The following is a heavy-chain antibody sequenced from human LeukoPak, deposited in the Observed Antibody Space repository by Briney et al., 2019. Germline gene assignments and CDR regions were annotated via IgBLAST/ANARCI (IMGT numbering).Heavy chain of an antibody. J-gene: IGHJ4*02. Sequence: GSLRLSCAASGFTFACYTMHWVRQAPGQGLEWATLITYDGSTKYYADSVKGRFTISRDNSKNRLYLQMDSLRGEDTAVYYCAKDRSWHGLEYWGQGALVTVSS. CDR1: GFTFACYT. CDR3: AKDRSWHGLEY. V-gene: IGHV3-30*04. CDR2: ITYDGSTK. D-gene: IGHD3-16*02.